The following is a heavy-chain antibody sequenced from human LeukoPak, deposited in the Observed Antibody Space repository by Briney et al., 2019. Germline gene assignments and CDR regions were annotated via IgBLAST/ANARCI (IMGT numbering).Heavy chain of an antibody. Sequence: GGSLRLSCAASGFTFTNAWMTWVRQALGKGPEWVGRIRGKADGETTDYAAPVKGRFTISRDDSKNTLYLQMNSLTTEDTAVYYCILAAAGPAYWGQGALVTVSS. J-gene: IGHJ4*02. CDR2: IRGKADGETT. CDR3: ILAAAGPAY. D-gene: IGHD6-13*01. CDR1: GFTFTNAW. V-gene: IGHV3-15*01.